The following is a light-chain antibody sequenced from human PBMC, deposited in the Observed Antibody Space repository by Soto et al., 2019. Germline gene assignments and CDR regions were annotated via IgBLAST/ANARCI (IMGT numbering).Light chain of an antibody. Sequence: EIVMTQSPATLSVSPGERATLSCRASQSVSSNLAWYQQKPGQAPRLLIYGASTRAAGIPARFSGSGSGTEFTLTISWLQSQDFAVYYCQQYNNWPPITFGQGTRLEIK. CDR2: GAS. V-gene: IGKV3-15*01. J-gene: IGKJ5*01. CDR1: QSVSSN. CDR3: QQYNNWPPIT.